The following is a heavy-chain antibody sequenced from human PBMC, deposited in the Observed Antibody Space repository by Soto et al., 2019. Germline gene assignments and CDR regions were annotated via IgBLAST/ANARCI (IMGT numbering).Heavy chain of an antibody. D-gene: IGHD5-12*01. Sequence: SETLSLTCTVSGYSISSGYYWGWIRQPPGKGLEWIGSIYHSGSTYYNPSLKSRVTISVDTSKNQFSLKLSSVTAADTAVYYCALNSGYDYYYYGMDVWGQGTTVTVSS. CDR3: ALNSGYDYYYYGMDV. CDR1: GYSISSGYY. CDR2: IYHSGST. V-gene: IGHV4-38-2*02. J-gene: IGHJ6*02.